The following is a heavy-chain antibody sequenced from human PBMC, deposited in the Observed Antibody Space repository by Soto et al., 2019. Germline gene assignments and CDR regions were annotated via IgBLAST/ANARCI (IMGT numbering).Heavy chain of an antibody. CDR3: ARDKRDLRFLMWSYYFDF. CDR1: GFTFSSYA. J-gene: IGHJ4*02. CDR2: ISYDGSNK. D-gene: IGHD3-3*01. V-gene: IGHV3-30-3*01. Sequence: QVQLVESGGGVVQPGRSLRLSCAASGFTFSSYAMHWVRQAPGKGLEWVAVISYDGSNKYYADSVKGRFTISRDNSKNTLYLQMNSLRAEDTAVYYCARDKRDLRFLMWSYYFDFWGQGTLVTVSS.